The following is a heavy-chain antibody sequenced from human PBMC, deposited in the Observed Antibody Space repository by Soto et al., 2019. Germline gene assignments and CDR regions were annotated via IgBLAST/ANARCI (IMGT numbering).Heavy chain of an antibody. D-gene: IGHD2-8*01. CDR1: GGSISSNNW. CDR2: IFHDGSV. CDR3: ARVMDGPTYLPSGLDY. V-gene: IGHV4-4*02. J-gene: IGHJ4*02. Sequence: VQLQESGPGLVNPSGTLSLTCAVSGGSISSNNWWSWVRQPPGKGLEWIGEIFHDGSVNYNPSRXGXXXIXXDKSNNQVSLNLNSVTAADTAIYDCARVMDGPTYLPSGLDYWGQETLVTVSS.